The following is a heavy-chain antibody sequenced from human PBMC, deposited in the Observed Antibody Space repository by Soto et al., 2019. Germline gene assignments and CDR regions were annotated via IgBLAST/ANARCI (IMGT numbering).Heavy chain of an antibody. CDR3: ARYRREAVAGYTLDN. CDR1: GGSISSNY. Sequence: PSVTLSLTCTVSGGSISSNYWTWIRQPPGKGLEWIGNVYNSGSTNYNPSLKSRVTISEDTSKSQFSLKVNSMTASDTAVYYCARYRREAVAGYTLDNWGQGILVTVSS. CDR2: VYNSGST. D-gene: IGHD6-13*01. V-gene: IGHV4-59*01. J-gene: IGHJ4*02.